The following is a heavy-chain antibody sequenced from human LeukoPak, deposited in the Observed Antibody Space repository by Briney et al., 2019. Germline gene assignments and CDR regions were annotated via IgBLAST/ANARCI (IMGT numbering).Heavy chain of an antibody. V-gene: IGHV1-2*02. CDR2: INPDTGDT. D-gene: IGHD3-16*01. CDR1: VYTLTDYY. Sequence: ASVTVSFKSSVYTLTDYYMHWVRQAPGQGLDWMGWINPDTGDTQYARNLQGRVTLTSDTSINTVYMELSSLRSDDTAVYFCARVVAGGVIWAYWGQGTVVTVSS. J-gene: IGHJ4*02. CDR3: ARVVAGGVIWAY.